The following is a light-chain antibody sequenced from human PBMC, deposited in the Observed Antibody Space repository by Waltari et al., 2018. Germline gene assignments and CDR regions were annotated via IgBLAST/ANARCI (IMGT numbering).Light chain of an antibody. J-gene: IGLJ3*02. V-gene: IGLV3-27*01. Sequence: SYELTQPFSVSVSPGQTARITCAGDILAKIYARWFQQKPGQAPVLVIYKDSERPSGIPERFSGSNSGTTVTLTISGAQVEDEADYYCYSAADNNRQVFGGGTKLTVL. CDR3: YSAADNNRQV. CDR1: ILAKIY. CDR2: KDS.